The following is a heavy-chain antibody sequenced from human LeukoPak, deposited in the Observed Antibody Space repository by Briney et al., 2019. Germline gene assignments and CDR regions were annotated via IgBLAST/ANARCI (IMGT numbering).Heavy chain of an antibody. V-gene: IGHV4-59*12. CDR2: IYHSGST. Sequence: PSETLSLTCTVSGGSISSYYWSWIRQPPGKGLEWIGSIYHSGSTYYNPSLKSRVTISVDTSKNQFSLKLSSVTAADTAVYYCARDREIVVPAAMNDAFDIWGQGTMVTVSS. D-gene: IGHD2-2*01. CDR1: GGSISSYY. CDR3: ARDREIVVPAAMNDAFDI. J-gene: IGHJ3*02.